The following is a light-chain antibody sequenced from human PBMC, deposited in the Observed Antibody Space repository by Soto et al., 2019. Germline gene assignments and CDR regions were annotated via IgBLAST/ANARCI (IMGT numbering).Light chain of an antibody. CDR3: LQDYSYPRT. CDR2: PAS. CDR1: QGIRND. J-gene: IGKJ1*01. Sequence: AIQMTQSPSSLSASVGDRVTITCRASQGIRNDLGWYQQKPGKAPSLLIYPASTLQIGVPSRFSGSGSGTDFTLTISSLQADDSATYYCLQDYSYPRTFGQGTKVEIK. V-gene: IGKV1-6*01.